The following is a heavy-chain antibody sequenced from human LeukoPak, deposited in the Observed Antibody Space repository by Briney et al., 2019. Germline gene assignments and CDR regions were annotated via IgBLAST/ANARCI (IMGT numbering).Heavy chain of an antibody. CDR2: ISSSSSTK. CDR3: ARPPSYSSSLLDY. D-gene: IGHD6-13*01. J-gene: IGHJ4*02. CDR1: GFTFSSYS. Sequence: GGSLRLSCAASGFTFSSYSMNWVRQAPGKGLEWVSYISSSSSTKYYADSVKGRFTISRDNDKNSLYLQMNSLRAEDTALYYCARPPSYSSSLLDYWGQGTLVTVSS. V-gene: IGHV3-48*01.